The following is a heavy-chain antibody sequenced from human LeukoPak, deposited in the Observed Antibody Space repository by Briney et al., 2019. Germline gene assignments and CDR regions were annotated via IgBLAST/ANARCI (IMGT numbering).Heavy chain of an antibody. J-gene: IGHJ5*02. CDR3: ARDAPDPIVGASPWFDP. Sequence: ASVKVSCKASGGTFSSYAISWVRQAPGQGLEWMGGIIPIFGTANYAQKFQGRVAITADESTSTAYMELSSLRSEDTAVYYCARDAPDPIVGASPWFDPWGQGTLVTVSS. D-gene: IGHD1-26*01. V-gene: IGHV1-69*13. CDR1: GGTFSSYA. CDR2: IIPIFGTA.